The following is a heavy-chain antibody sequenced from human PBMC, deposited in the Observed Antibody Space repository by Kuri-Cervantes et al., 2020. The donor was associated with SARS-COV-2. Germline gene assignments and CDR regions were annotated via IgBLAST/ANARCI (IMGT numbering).Heavy chain of an antibody. Sequence: SVKVSCKASGDTFSSYAISWVRQAPGQGLEWMGGIIPIFGTANYAQKFQGRVTITTDESTSTAYMELSSLRSEDTAVYYCARLTLQGAGFGELLHSWFDPWGQGTLVTVSS. CDR2: IIPIFGTA. CDR1: GDTFSSYA. J-gene: IGHJ5*02. V-gene: IGHV1-69*05. CDR3: ARLTLQGAGFGELLHSWFDP. D-gene: IGHD3-10*01.